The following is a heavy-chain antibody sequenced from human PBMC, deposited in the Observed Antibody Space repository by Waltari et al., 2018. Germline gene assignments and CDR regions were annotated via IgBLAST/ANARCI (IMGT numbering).Heavy chain of an antibody. J-gene: IGHJ6*03. CDR2: IYHSGST. CDR3: ARDESKNYYYYMDV. Sequence: QVQLQESCPGLVKPSAPLSLHCAVSGYSISSGYYWGWIRQPPGKGLEWIGSIYHSGSTYYNPSLKSRVTISVDTSKNQFSLKLSSVTAADTAVYYCARDESKNYYYYMDVWGKGTTVTVSS. CDR1: GYSISSGYY. V-gene: IGHV4-38-2*02.